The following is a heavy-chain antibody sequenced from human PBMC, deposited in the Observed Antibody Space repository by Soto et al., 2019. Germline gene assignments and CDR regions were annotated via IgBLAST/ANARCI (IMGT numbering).Heavy chain of an antibody. CDR3: ARVYCSGGGCYGIDY. Sequence: GASVKVSCKASGYTFTSYYMHWVRQAPGQGLEWMGIISPSGGSTTYAQKFQGRVRMTRDTSTSTVYMELSSLRSEDTAVYYCARVYCSGGGCYGIDYWGQGTLLTVSS. J-gene: IGHJ4*02. CDR1: GYTFTSYY. V-gene: IGHV1-46*01. D-gene: IGHD2-15*01. CDR2: ISPSGGST.